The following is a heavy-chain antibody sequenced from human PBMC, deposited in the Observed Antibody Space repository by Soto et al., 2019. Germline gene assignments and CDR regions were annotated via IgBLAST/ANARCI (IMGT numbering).Heavy chain of an antibody. CDR1: GGSFSGYY. CDR3: ARDIVLMVSGPGDPASLGKLAGFDP. Sequence: QVQLQQWGAGLLKPSETLSLTCAVYGGSFSGYYWSWIRQPPGKGLEWIGEINHSGSTNYNPSLKSRVTISVDTSKNQFALKLSSVTAADTAVYYCARDIVLMVSGPGDPASLGKLAGFDPWGQGTLVTVSS. D-gene: IGHD2-8*01. V-gene: IGHV4-34*01. CDR2: INHSGST. J-gene: IGHJ5*02.